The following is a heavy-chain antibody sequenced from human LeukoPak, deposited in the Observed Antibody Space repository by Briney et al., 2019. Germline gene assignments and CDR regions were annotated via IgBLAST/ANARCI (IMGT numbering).Heavy chain of an antibody. CDR1: GGSFSGYY. D-gene: IGHD3-16*01. CDR3: AGGRSSVWSPFF. V-gene: IGHV4-34*01. CDR2: INHSGST. Sequence: SETLSLTCAVYGGSFSGYYWSWIRQPPGKGLEWIGEINHSGSTNYNPSLKSRVTISVDTSNNQFFLKLSSVTAADTAVYYCAGGRSSVWSPFFWGQGTLVTVSS. J-gene: IGHJ4*02.